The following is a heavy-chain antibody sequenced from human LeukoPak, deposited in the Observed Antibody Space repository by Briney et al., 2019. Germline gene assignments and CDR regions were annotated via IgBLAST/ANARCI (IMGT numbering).Heavy chain of an antibody. Sequence: GRSLRLSCAASGFTFSNYGMHWVRQAPGKGLEWLAVVWYDDAVKNYADSVKGRFTISRDNSKNTLYLQMNSLRAEDTAVYYCAKDSGDIVVVPAAMSTILGEYYFDYWGQGTLVTVSS. CDR1: GFTFSNYG. CDR2: VWYDDAVK. J-gene: IGHJ4*02. D-gene: IGHD2-2*01. CDR3: AKDSGDIVVVPAAMSTILGEYYFDY. V-gene: IGHV3-33*06.